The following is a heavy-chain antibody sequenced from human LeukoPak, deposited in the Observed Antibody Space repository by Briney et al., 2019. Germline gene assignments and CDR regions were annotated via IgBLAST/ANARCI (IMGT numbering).Heavy chain of an antibody. V-gene: IGHV4-38-2*02. CDR1: GGSFSGYY. CDR2: IYHSGST. Sequence: SETLSLTCAVYGGSFSGYYWGWIRQPPGKGLEWIGSIYHSGSTYYNPSLKSRVTISVDTSKNQFSLKLSSVTAADTAVYYCARDRRGYCSGGSCFDDAFDIWGQGTMVTVSS. D-gene: IGHD2-15*01. J-gene: IGHJ3*02. CDR3: ARDRRGYCSGGSCFDDAFDI.